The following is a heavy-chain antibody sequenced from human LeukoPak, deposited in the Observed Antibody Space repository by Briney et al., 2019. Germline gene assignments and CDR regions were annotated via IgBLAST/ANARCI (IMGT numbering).Heavy chain of an antibody. CDR3: VRDRPIDY. J-gene: IGHJ4*02. Sequence: PGGSLRLSCTTSGFTFGDYATAWFRQAPGKGLEWVGFIRSKADGRATAYAASVRGRFIISRDDSNSVAYLQMNSLKTEDTAVYYCVRDRPIDYWGQGILVTVSS. V-gene: IGHV3-49*03. CDR2: IRSKADGRAT. CDR1: GFTFGDYA.